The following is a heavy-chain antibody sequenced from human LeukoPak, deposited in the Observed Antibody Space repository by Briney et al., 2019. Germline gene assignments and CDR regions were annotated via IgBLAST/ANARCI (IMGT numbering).Heavy chain of an antibody. CDR3: ARAPVWLGVYYYGMDV. D-gene: IGHD3-10*01. CDR1: GGSISSNNW. V-gene: IGHV4-4*02. J-gene: IGHJ6*02. Sequence: SGTLSLTCAVSGGSISSNNWWSWVRQSPGKGLEWIGEIYHSGSTNYNPSLKSRVTISVDKSKNQFSLKLSSVTAADTAVYYCARAPVWLGVYYYGMDVWGQGTTVTVSS. CDR2: IYHSGST.